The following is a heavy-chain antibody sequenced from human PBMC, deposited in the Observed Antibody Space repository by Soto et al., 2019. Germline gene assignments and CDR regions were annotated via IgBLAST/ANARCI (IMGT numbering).Heavy chain of an antibody. CDR2: IKSKTDGGTT. CDR1: GFTFSNAW. CDR3: TTPQPQYCSGGSCYSVYGYYYYGMDV. J-gene: IGHJ6*02. V-gene: IGHV3-15*07. Sequence: GGSLRLSCAASGFTFSNAWMNWVRQAPGKGLEWVGRIKSKTDGGTTDYAAPVKGRFTISRDDSKNTLYLQMNSLKTEDTAVYYCTTPQPQYCSGGSCYSVYGYYYYGMDVWGQGTTVTVSS. D-gene: IGHD2-15*01.